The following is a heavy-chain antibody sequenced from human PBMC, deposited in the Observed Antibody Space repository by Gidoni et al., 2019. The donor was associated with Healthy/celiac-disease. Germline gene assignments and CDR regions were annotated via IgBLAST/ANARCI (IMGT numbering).Heavy chain of an antibody. CDR1: GYTFTGDY. Sequence: QVQLVQSGAEVKKPGAPVQVSCQASGYTFTGDYMHRVRQSPGPGLEWMGRINPNGGGTNYAQKFPGRVTMTRDTSISTAYMELSRLRSNDTAVYYCARGGGFGGWFDPWGQGTLVTVSS. CDR2: INPNGGGT. CDR3: ARGGGFGGWFDP. J-gene: IGHJ5*02. V-gene: IGHV1-2*06. D-gene: IGHD5-12*01.